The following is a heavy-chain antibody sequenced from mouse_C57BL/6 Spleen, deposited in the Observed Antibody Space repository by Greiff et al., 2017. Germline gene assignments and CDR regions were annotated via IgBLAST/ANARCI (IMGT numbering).Heavy chain of an antibody. CDR3: ARDDGNRFAY. D-gene: IGHD2-1*01. Sequence: VQLQESGPGLVQPSQSLSITCTVSGFSLTSYGVHWVRQSPGKGLEWLGVIWSGGSTDYNAAFISRLSISKDNSKSQVFFKMNSLQADDTAIYYCARDDGNRFAYWGQGTLVTVSA. CDR1: GFSLTSYG. CDR2: IWSGGST. J-gene: IGHJ3*01. V-gene: IGHV2-2*01.